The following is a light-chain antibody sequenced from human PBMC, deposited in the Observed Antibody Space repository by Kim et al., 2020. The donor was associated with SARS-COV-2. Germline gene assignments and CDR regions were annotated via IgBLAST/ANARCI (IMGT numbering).Light chain of an antibody. Sequence: DIQLTQSPSSLSLSVGDRVTITCRASQGIRNDLGWYQQKPGQAPRRLIYAISTLQNGVPSRFSGGGSGTEFTLTISSLQPEDVATYYCLHYSNFPFAFGPGTKVDIK. V-gene: IGKV1-17*01. CDR2: AIS. CDR3: LHYSNFPFA. J-gene: IGKJ3*01. CDR1: QGIRND.